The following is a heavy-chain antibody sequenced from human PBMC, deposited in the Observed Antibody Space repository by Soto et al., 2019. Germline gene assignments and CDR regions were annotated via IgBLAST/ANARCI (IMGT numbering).Heavy chain of an antibody. Sequence: QVQLVQSGAEVKKPGASVKVSCKASGYTFTSYYMHWVRQAPGQGLEWMGIINPRGGSTSYAQKVQGRVTMTRDTSTSTGYMEPSSLRSEDTAVYYCAREDTRHFDYWGQGTLVTVSS. V-gene: IGHV1-46*03. CDR3: AREDTRHFDY. CDR1: GYTFTSYY. J-gene: IGHJ4*02. CDR2: INPRGGST.